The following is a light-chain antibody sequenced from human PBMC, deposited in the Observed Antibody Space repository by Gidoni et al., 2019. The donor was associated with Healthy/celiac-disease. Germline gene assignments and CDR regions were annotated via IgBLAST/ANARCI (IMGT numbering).Light chain of an antibody. Sequence: DFQMTQSPSSLSASVGDRFTITCRASHSISSYLNWYQQTAGKPPKHLIYAASSLQSGDPSGFGGSGSGTDVTLTISRLQPEDFATYYCQQSYRTPLTYXGXTKVEIK. CDR1: HSISSY. CDR3: QQSYRTPLT. J-gene: IGKJ4*01. V-gene: IGKV1-39*01. CDR2: AAS.